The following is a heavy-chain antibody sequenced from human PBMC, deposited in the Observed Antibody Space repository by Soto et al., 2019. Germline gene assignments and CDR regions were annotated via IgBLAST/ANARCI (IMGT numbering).Heavy chain of an antibody. CDR3: AGRAMAVTWLDP. CDR2: IVPLIGTT. V-gene: IGHV1-69*01. J-gene: IGHJ5*02. Sequence: QVRLVQSGAELKRPGSSVKVSCRVSGDSDGIYNIAWVRQAPGQGLEWLGGIVPLIGTTEYSQRFRGRVTITADESTGTAYLELHSLKSEDTAVYYCAGRAMAVTWLDPWGQGTPVIVSA. CDR1: GDSDGIYN. D-gene: IGHD6-19*01.